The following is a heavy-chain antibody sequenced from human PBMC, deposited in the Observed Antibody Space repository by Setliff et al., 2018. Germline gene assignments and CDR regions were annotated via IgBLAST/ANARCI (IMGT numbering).Heavy chain of an antibody. D-gene: IGHD2-15*01. J-gene: IGHJ4*02. CDR1: GGTFSYYY. V-gene: IGHV4-34*01. Sequence: PSETLSLTCAASGGTFSYYYWTWIRQPPGKGLEWVGEINHTGTTKYNPSLQSRVTISIDTSKDQFSLELSSVTAADTAMYYCARENGYCSGGACYFMFDYWGQGTLVTVSS. CDR3: ARENGYCSGGACYFMFDY. CDR2: INHTGTT.